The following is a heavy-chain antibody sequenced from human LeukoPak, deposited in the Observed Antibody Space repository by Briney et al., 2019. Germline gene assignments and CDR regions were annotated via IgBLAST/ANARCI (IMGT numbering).Heavy chain of an antibody. J-gene: IGHJ4*02. CDR3: ARHPLYCSSTSCYDY. CDR2: IYPGDSDT. CDR1: GYSFTSYW. Sequence: GESLKISCKGSGYSFTSYWIGWVRQMPGKGLEWVGIIYPGDSDTRYSPSFQGQVTISADKSISTAYLQWSSLKASDTAMYYCARHPLYCSSTSCYDYWGQGTLVTVSS. D-gene: IGHD2-2*01. V-gene: IGHV5-51*01.